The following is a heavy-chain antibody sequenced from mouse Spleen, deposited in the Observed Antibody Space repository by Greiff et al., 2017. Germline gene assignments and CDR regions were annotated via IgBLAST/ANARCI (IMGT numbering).Heavy chain of an antibody. J-gene: IGHJ4*01. CDR1: GYTFTSYW. CDR3: ARNDGYYRAMDY. CDR2: IHPSDSDT. V-gene: IGHV1-74*01. D-gene: IGHD2-3*01. Sequence: VQRVESGAELVKPGASVKVSCKASGYTFTSYWMHWVKQRPGQGLEWIGRIHPSDSDTNYNQKFKGKATLTVDKSSSTAYMQLSSLTSEDSAVYYCARNDGYYRAMDYWGQGTSVTVSS.